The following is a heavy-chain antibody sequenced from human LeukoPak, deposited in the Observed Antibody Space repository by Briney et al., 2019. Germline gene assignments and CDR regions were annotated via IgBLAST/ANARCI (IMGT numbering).Heavy chain of an antibody. V-gene: IGHV3-21*01. CDR2: ISSSSSYI. D-gene: IGHD2-15*01. Sequence: GRSLRLSCAASGFTFSSYGMHWVRQAPGKGLEWVSSISSSSSYIYYADSVKGRFTISRDNAKNSLYLQMNSLRAEDTAVYYCARGHDCSGGSCYIDYWGQGTLVTVSS. CDR3: ARGHDCSGGSCYIDY. J-gene: IGHJ4*02. CDR1: GFTFSSYG.